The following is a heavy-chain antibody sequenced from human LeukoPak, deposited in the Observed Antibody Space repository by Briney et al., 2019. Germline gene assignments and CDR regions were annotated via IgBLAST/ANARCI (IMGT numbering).Heavy chain of an antibody. D-gene: IGHD2-21*02. V-gene: IGHV3-48*03. Sequence: GGSLRLSCAGSGFTSSSYELNWVRQAPGKGLEWVSYISDVGTTQHYADSVKGRFTISRDNVKNSVFLQMKSLTAEDTAVYYCARDRSKVTAYDDALDMWGQGTMVIVSS. J-gene: IGHJ3*02. CDR3: ARDRSKVTAYDDALDM. CDR1: GFTSSSYE. CDR2: ISDVGTTQ.